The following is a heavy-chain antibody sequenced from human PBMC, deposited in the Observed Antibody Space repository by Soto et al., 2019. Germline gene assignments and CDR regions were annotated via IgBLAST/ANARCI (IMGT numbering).Heavy chain of an antibody. CDR1: GFTFSSYA. CDR2: ISGSGVST. V-gene: IGHV3-23*01. Sequence: GGSLRLSCAASGFTFSSYAMSWVRQAPGKGLEWVSAISGSGVSTYYADSVKGRFTISRDNSKNTLYLQMNSLRAEDTAVYYCAKSAGMYYYDSSGYYHYDYWGQGTLVTVSS. D-gene: IGHD3-22*01. CDR3: AKSAGMYYYDSSGYYHYDY. J-gene: IGHJ4*02.